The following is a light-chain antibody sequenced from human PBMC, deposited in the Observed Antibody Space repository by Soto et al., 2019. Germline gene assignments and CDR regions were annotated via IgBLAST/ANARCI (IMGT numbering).Light chain of an antibody. CDR1: SSDVGGYNY. J-gene: IGLJ1*01. Sequence: QSFLTHPASVSGSPGQSITISCTATSSDVGGYNYVSWYQQHPGKAPKLMIYEVSNRPSGVSNRSSGSKSGNTASLTISGLQAEDEADYYCSSYTSSTPLGYVFGTGTKVTVL. V-gene: IGLV2-14*01. CDR2: EVS. CDR3: SSYTSSTPLGYV.